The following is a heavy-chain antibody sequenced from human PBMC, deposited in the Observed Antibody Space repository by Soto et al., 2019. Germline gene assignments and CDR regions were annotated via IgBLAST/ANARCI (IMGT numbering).Heavy chain of an antibody. CDR1: GFTFSSYS. Sequence: EVQLLESGGGLVQPGGSLRLSCAASGFTFSSYSMSWVRQAPGKGLEWVSSIYTGSGNTLYSASVKGRFTISRDNSENTRHLQMNILRAEDTAMYYCAKDFTRDSGWDIDYWGQGTLVTVSS. CDR3: AKDFTRDSGWDIDY. CDR2: IYTGSGNT. V-gene: IGHV3-23*01. J-gene: IGHJ4*02. D-gene: IGHD3-10*01.